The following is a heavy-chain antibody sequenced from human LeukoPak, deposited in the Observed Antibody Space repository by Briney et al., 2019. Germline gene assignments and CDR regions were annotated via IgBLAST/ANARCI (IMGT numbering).Heavy chain of an antibody. CDR1: GFTFSSYA. V-gene: IGHV3-23*01. Sequence: GGSLRLSFAASGFTFSSYAMSWVGQAPGKGLEWFSAISGSGGSTYYADSVKGRFTISRDNSKNTLYLQMNSLRAEDTAVYYCAKVRNRANYYMGVWGKGTTVTVSS. J-gene: IGHJ6*03. CDR2: ISGSGGST. CDR3: AKVRNRANYYMGV. D-gene: IGHD1-14*01.